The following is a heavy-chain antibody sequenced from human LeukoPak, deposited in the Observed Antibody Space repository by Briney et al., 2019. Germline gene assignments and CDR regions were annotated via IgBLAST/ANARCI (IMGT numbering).Heavy chain of an antibody. J-gene: IGHJ5*02. CDR2: IYYSGST. Sequence: SETLSLTCTVSGVSISTDYWSWIRQPPGKGLEWIGYIYYSGSTNYNPSLKSRVTISVDTSKNQFSLKLSSVTAADTAVYYCARCPLDFWSGYSPNWFDPWGQGTLVTVSS. D-gene: IGHD3-3*01. CDR3: ARCPLDFWSGYSPNWFDP. CDR1: GVSISTDY. V-gene: IGHV4-59*01.